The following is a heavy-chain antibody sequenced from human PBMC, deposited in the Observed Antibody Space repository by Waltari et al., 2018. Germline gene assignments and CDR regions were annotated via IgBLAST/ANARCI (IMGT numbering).Heavy chain of an antibody. J-gene: IGHJ3*02. CDR1: GGTFSSYA. CDR2: IIPIFGTA. V-gene: IGHV1-69*14. Sequence: QVQLVQSGAEVKKPGSSVKVSCKASGGTFSSYAISWVRQAPGQGLEWMGGIIPIFGTANYAQKFQGRVTITADKSTSTAYMELSSLRSEDTAVYYCARHGPITIFGVVDAFDIWGQGTMVTVSS. D-gene: IGHD3-3*01. CDR3: ARHGPITIFGVVDAFDI.